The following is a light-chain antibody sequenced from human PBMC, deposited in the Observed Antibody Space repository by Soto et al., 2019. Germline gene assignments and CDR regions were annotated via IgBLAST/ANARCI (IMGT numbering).Light chain of an antibody. Sequence: QSALTQPASVSGSPGQSITVSCTGTKNNLGSYDLVSWYQQHPGKAPKLMIYDVSKRPSGVPDRFSGSKSGNTASLTISGLQAEDEADYYCCSYAGSYTLYVFGTGTKVTVL. CDR3: CSYAGSYTLYV. V-gene: IGLV2-11*01. J-gene: IGLJ1*01. CDR1: KNNLGSYDL. CDR2: DVS.